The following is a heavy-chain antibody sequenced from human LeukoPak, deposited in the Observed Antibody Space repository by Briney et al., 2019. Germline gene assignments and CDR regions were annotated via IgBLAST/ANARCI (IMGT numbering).Heavy chain of an antibody. CDR2: ISSSSSYI. V-gene: IGHV3-21*01. CDR3: ARDRRDGYRRQWGRGLAFDI. D-gene: IGHD5-24*01. CDR1: GFTLSSYS. Sequence: GGSLRLSCAASGFTLSSYSMNWVRQAPGKGLEWVSSISSSSSYIYYADSVKGRFTISRDNAKNSLYLQMNSLRAEDTAVYYCARDRRDGYRRQWGRGLAFDIWGQGTMVTVSS. J-gene: IGHJ3*02.